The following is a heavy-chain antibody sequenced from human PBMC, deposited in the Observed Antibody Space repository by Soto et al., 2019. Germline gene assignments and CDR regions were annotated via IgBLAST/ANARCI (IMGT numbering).Heavy chain of an antibody. CDR1: GGTFSSYA. CDR3: ARGPGLDYGDYVRYFDY. CDR2: IIPIFGTA. J-gene: IGHJ4*02. V-gene: IGHV1-69*13. D-gene: IGHD4-17*01. Sequence: ASVKVSCKASGGTFSSYAISWVRQAPGQGLEWMGGIIPIFGTANYAQKFQGRVTITADESTSTACMELSSLRSEDTAVYYCARGPGLDYGDYVRYFDYWGQGTLVTVSS.